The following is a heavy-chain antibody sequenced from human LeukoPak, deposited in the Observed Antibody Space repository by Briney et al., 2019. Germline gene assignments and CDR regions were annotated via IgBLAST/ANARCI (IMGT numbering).Heavy chain of an antibody. CDR2: ISGSSSYI. V-gene: IGHV3-21*04. J-gene: IGHJ6*03. D-gene: IGHD2-21*01. CDR1: GFTFSSHS. CDR3: ARHGEGDYYYYMDV. Sequence: SGGSLRLSCAASGFTFSSHSMNWVRQAPGKGLEWVSSISGSSSYIYYADSVKGRFTISRDNAKNSLYLQMNSLRAEDTALYYCARHGEGDYYYYMDVWGKGTTVTVSS.